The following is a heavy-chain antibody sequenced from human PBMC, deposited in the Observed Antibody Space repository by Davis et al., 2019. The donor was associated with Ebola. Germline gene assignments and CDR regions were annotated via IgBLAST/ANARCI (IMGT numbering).Heavy chain of an antibody. D-gene: IGHD6-19*01. V-gene: IGHV1-18*01. CDR2: ISAYNGHT. CDR1: GYTFNSHG. Sequence: AASVKVSCKASGYTFNSHGISWVRQAPGQGLEWMAWISAYNGHTNYAQKFQGRLTLTTDTSTSTVYMELRSLTSDDTAEYYCARGRNGGWDFDSWGQGTLVTVSS. CDR3: ARGRNGGWDFDS. J-gene: IGHJ4*02.